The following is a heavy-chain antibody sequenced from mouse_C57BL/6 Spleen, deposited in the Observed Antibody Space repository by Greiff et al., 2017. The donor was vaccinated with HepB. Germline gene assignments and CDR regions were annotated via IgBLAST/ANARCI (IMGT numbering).Heavy chain of an antibody. CDR3: ARIKKIVATYFDY. Sequence: VQLQQSGAELVKAGASVKMSCKASGYTFTSYWMHWVKQRLGQGLEWFAETNPTNGRTYYNEKFKSKATLTVDKSYSTAYMLLSGPTFEDSAVYNCARIKKIVATYFDYWGQGTTLTVSS. CDR1: GYTFTSYW. J-gene: IGHJ2*01. D-gene: IGHD1-1*01. CDR2: TNPTNGRT. V-gene: IGHV1S81*02.